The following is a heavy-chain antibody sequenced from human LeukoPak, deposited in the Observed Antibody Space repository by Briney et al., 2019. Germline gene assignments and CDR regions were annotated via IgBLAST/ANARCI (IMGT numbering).Heavy chain of an antibody. Sequence: ASVKVSCKASGYTFTGYYMHWVRQAPGQGLEWMGWINPNSGGTNYAQKFHGRVTITRDTSISTAYMELSRLRSDDTAVYYCASRSSSSLAAIDYWGQGTLVTVSS. CDR1: GYTFTGYY. CDR2: INPNSGGT. CDR3: ASRSSSSLAAIDY. D-gene: IGHD6-6*01. J-gene: IGHJ4*02. V-gene: IGHV1-2*02.